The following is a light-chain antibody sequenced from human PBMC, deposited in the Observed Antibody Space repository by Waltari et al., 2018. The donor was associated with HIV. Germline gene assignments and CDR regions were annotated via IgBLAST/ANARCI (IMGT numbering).Light chain of an antibody. J-gene: IGLJ3*02. CDR1: KLGDKY. CDR3: QTWDSSTVV. Sequence: SYELTQPPSVSVSPGQTASMTCSGDKLGDKYVCWLQQKPGQPPVLGIYQDDQQPSKFPDRFSGSNSGNTATLTITGTQAMDGADYYCQTWDSSTVVFGGGTRLSVL. V-gene: IGLV3-1*01. CDR2: QDD.